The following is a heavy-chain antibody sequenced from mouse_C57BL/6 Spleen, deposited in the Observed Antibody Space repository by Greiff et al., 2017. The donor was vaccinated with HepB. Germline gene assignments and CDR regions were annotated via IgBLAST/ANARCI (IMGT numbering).Heavy chain of an antibody. CDR2: IDPSDSET. V-gene: IGHV1-52*01. Sequence: QVQLKESGAELVRPGSSVKLSCKASGYTFTSYWMHWVKQRPIQGLEWIGNIDPSDSETHYNQKFKDKATLTVDKSSSTAYMQLSSLTSEDSAVYYCARFNYVNYFDYWGQGTTLTVSS. CDR3: ARFNYVNYFDY. J-gene: IGHJ2*01. CDR1: GYTFTSYW. D-gene: IGHD2-1*01.